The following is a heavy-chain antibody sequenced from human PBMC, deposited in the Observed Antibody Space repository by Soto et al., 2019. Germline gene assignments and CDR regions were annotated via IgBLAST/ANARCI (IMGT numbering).Heavy chain of an antibody. CDR1: GGSISSYY. V-gene: IGHV4-59*01. D-gene: IGHD6-19*01. J-gene: IGHJ6*02. CDR2: IYYSGST. CDR3: ARDRGIAVAGTHYYYYGMDV. Sequence: ASETLSLTCTVSGGSISSYYWSWIRQPPGKGLEWIGYIYYSGSTNYNPSLKSRVTISVDTSKNQFSLKLSSVTAADTAVYYCARDRGIAVAGTHYYYYGMDVWGQGTTVTVS.